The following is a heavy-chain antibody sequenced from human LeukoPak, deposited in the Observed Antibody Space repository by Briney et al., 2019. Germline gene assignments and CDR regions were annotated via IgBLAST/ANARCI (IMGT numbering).Heavy chain of an antibody. J-gene: IGHJ3*02. V-gene: IGHV3-30*04. D-gene: IGHD1-7*01. CDR3: ARDSGNYLDAFDI. CDR2: ISYDGSNK. Sequence: PGGSLRLSCAASGFSFSTYAMHWVRQAPGKGLEWVALISYDGSNKYYADSVKGRFTISRDNSKNTLYLQMHSLRADDTAVYYCARDSGNYLDAFDIWGQGTMVTVSS. CDR1: GFSFSTYA.